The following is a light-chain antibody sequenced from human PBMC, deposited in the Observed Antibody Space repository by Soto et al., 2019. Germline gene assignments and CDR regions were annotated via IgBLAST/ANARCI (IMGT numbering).Light chain of an antibody. J-gene: IGLJ1*01. CDR1: SSDIGAFNH. Sequence: QSALTQPASVSDSLGQSITISCIGTSSDIGAFNHVSWHQQHPGKAPNLIIYDVINRPSVVSNRFSGSKTGNTASLIISGLQAEDEADYYCSSYTSSSSYVFGSGTKVTVL. CDR3: SSYTSSSSYV. V-gene: IGLV2-14*03. CDR2: DVI.